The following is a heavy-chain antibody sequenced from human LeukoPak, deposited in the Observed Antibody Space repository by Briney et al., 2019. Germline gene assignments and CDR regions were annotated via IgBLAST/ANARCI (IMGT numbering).Heavy chain of an antibody. CDR2: ISSSSSYI. D-gene: IGHD6-19*01. J-gene: IGHJ4*02. V-gene: IGHV3-21*01. Sequence: GGSLRLSCAASGLTFSSYIMNWVRQAPGKGLEWVSSISSSSSYIYYAVSVQGRFTISRDNAKYSLYLQVNSLRAEDTAVYYCSGYSSGWTYYFDYWGQGTLVTVSS. CDR1: GLTFSSYI. CDR3: SGYSSGWTYYFDY.